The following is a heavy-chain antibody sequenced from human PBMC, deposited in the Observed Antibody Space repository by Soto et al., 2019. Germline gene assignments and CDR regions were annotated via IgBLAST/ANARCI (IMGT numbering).Heavy chain of an antibody. D-gene: IGHD2-15*01. CDR1: GFTFSSYS. V-gene: IGHV3-21*01. J-gene: IGHJ6*02. CDR3: ARDPRGYCSGGSCYYGMDV. Sequence: EVQLLESGGGLVKPGGSLRLCCAASGFTFSSYSMNWVRQAPGKGLEWVSSISSSSSYIYYADSVKGRFTISRDNAKNTLYLQMNSLSAEDTAVYYCARDPRGYCSGGSCYYGMDVWGQGTTVTVSS. CDR2: ISSSSSYI.